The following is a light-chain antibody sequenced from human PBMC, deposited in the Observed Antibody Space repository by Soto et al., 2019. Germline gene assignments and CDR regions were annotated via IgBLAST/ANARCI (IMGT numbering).Light chain of an antibody. CDR2: GAS. CDR3: QQYNSWPPLT. Sequence: EIVMTQSPATLSVSPGERATLSCRASQSVSSNVAWYQQKPGQAPRLLFHGASSRATGIPARFSGSGSGTEFTLTISSLQSEDFAVYYCQQYNSWPPLTLGGGTKVEI. J-gene: IGKJ4*01. V-gene: IGKV3-15*01. CDR1: QSVSSN.